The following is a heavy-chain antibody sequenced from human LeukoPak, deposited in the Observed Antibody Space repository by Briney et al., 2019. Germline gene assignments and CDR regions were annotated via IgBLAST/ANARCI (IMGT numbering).Heavy chain of an antibody. CDR3: AKAKRDTAMVLYYFDY. CDR2: ISGSGGST. V-gene: IGHV3-23*01. J-gene: IGHJ4*02. CDR1: GFTFSIYW. Sequence: GGSLRLSCAASGFTFSIYWMSWVRQAPGKGLEWVSAISGSGGSTYYAGSVKGRFAISRDNSKNTLYLQMNSLRAEDTAVYYCAKAKRDTAMVLYYFDYWGQGTLVTVSS. D-gene: IGHD5-18*01.